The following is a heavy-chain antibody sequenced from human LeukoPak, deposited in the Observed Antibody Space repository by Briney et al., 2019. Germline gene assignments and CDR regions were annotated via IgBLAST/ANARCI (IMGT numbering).Heavy chain of an antibody. CDR1: GFSFNDAW. Sequence: GGSLRLSCAASGFSFNDAWMDWVRQVTGKGLEWVGRIKSKVYSATADYAAPVMGRFPISRDESKSTLYLQINSLKIEDTAVYYCAALGFGDFSASDNWGQGTLVTVSS. D-gene: IGHD3-10*01. CDR3: AALGFGDFSASDN. V-gene: IGHV3-15*01. CDR2: IKSKVYSATA. J-gene: IGHJ4*02.